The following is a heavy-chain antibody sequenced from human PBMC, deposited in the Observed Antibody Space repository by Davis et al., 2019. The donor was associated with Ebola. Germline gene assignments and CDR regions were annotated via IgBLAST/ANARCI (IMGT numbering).Heavy chain of an antibody. CDR3: ARGGYSGYNRKFDY. Sequence: GESLKISCKGSGYSFTTYWISWVRQMPGKGLEWMGRIDPSDSYTNNSPSFQGHVTISTDKSINTAYLQWSSLKASDTAMYYCARGGYSGYNRKFDYWGQGTQVTVSS. CDR1: GYSFTTYW. D-gene: IGHD5-12*01. J-gene: IGHJ4*02. V-gene: IGHV5-10-1*01. CDR2: IDPSDSYT.